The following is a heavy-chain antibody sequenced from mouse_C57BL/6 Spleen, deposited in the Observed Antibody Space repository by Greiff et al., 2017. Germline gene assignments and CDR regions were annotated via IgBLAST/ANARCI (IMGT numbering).Heavy chain of an antibody. CDR1: GFTFSSYG. V-gene: IGHV5-6*01. Sequence: EVNVVESGGDLVKPGGSLKLSCAASGFTFSSYGMSWVRQTPDKRLGWVATISSGGSYTYYPDSVKGRFTISRDNAKNTLYLQMSSLKSEDTAMYYCARHVGYYESWGQGTTLTVSS. CDR3: ARHVGYYES. D-gene: IGHD2-3*01. J-gene: IGHJ2*01. CDR2: ISSGGSYT.